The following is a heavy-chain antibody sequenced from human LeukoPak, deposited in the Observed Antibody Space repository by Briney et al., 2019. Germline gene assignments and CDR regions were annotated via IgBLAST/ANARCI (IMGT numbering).Heavy chain of an antibody. Sequence: GGSLRLSCSASGFTVNSNYMTWVRQAPGKGREWVSLIYSGGRTYYADSVKGRFIISRDNSKNTLYLQMNNLRAEDTAVYYCARGYIIGPTTDYWGQGTLVTVSS. J-gene: IGHJ4*02. V-gene: IGHV3-53*01. CDR2: IYSGGRT. D-gene: IGHD3/OR15-3a*01. CDR1: GFTVNSNY. CDR3: ARGYIIGPTTDY.